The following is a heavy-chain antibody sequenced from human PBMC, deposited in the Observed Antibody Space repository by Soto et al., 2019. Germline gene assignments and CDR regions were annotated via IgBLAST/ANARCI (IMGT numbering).Heavy chain of an antibody. D-gene: IGHD6-6*01. CDR2: IYYSGTT. Sequence: QVQLQASGPGLVKPSQTLSLTCTVSGGSIRSGDYYWSCVRQPPGRGLEWIAYIYYSGTTYYNPSLKSRVTTSRDTSKKQVSLTLDSVTASDTALYYWTREVGEWDNSSSTDAFDILGQGTMVTVSS. CDR1: GGSIRSGDYY. V-gene: IGHV4-30-4*01. J-gene: IGHJ3*02. CDR3: TREVGEWDNSSSTDAFDI.